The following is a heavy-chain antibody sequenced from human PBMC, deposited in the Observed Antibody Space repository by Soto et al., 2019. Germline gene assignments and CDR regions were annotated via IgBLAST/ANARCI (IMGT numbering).Heavy chain of an antibody. Sequence: SETLSLTCTVSGDSIISSDFYWGWVRQPPGKGLEWIGSIFYLGSSYYNPSLKSRVTMSVDTSKNQFSLRLRSVTAADTALYFCARHYLALRKNNWFDPWGQGITVTFXS. CDR3: ARHYLALRKNNWFDP. CDR1: GDSIISSDFY. D-gene: IGHD3-3*02. CDR2: IFYLGSS. V-gene: IGHV4-39*01. J-gene: IGHJ5*01.